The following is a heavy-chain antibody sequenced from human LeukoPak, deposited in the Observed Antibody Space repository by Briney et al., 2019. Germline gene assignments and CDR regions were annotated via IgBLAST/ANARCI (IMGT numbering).Heavy chain of an antibody. CDR1: GGSISSSSYY. Sequence: PSETLSLTCTVSGGSISSSSYYWGWIRQPPGKGLEWIGSIYYSGSTYYNPSLKSRVTISVDTSKNQFSLKLSSVTAADTAVYYCARSSNRGRFGEPPKAFDYWGQGTLVTVSS. J-gene: IGHJ4*02. CDR2: IYYSGST. V-gene: IGHV4-39*07. D-gene: IGHD3-10*01. CDR3: ARSSNRGRFGEPPKAFDY.